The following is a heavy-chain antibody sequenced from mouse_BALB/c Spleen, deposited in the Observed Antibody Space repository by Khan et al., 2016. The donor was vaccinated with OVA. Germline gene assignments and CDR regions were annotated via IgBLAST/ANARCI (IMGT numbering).Heavy chain of an antibody. J-gene: IGHJ3*01. CDR2: IGSDSNTI. CDR3: ASSRYWSWFDS. D-gene: IGHD2-12*01. Sequence: EVELVESGGGLVQPGGSRKLSCAASGFSFSSFGMHWVRQAPEKGLEWVAYIGSDSNTIYYADTVKGRFTISRDDPKNSLVLQMTSLRSEDTAMYYCASSRYWSWFDSWGQGTLVTVSS. V-gene: IGHV5-17*02. CDR1: GFSFSSFG.